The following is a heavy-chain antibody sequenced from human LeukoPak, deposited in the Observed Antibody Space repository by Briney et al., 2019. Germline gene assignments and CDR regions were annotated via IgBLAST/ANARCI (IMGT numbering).Heavy chain of an antibody. V-gene: IGHV3-33*01. D-gene: IGHD5-24*01. CDR2: IWYDGSNK. J-gene: IGHJ3*02. CDR1: GFTFSSYG. Sequence: PGRSLRLSCAASGFTFSSYGMHWVRQAPGKGLEWVAVIWYDGSNKYYADSVKGRFTISRDNSKNTLYLQMNSLRAEDTAVYYCARDLWEMATIGWAFDIWGQGTMVTVSS. CDR3: ARDLWEMATIGWAFDI.